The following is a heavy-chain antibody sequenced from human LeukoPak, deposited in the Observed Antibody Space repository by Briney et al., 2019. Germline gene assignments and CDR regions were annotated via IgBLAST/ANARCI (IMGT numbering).Heavy chain of an antibody. J-gene: IGHJ6*03. Sequence: PSETLSLTCTVSGGSISSYYWSWIRQPPGKGLEWIGYIYYSGSTNYNPSLKSRVTLSVDTSKNQFSLKLSSVTAADTAVYYCARGDCSSTICYSPMDVWGKGTTVTVSS. V-gene: IGHV4-59*01. CDR2: IYYSGST. CDR1: GGSISSYY. CDR3: ARGDCSSTICYSPMDV. D-gene: IGHD2-2*01.